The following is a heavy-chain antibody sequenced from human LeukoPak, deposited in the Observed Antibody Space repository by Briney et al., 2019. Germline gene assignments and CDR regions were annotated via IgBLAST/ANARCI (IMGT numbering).Heavy chain of an antibody. Sequence: ASVTVSCKASGYTFTGYYMHWVRQAPGQGLEWMGWINPNSGGTNYAQKFQGRVTMTRDTSISTAYMELSRLRSDDTAVYYCARGNTGSWIYYYFDYWGQGTLVTVSS. J-gene: IGHJ4*02. CDR3: ARGNTGSWIYYYFDY. D-gene: IGHD5-12*01. CDR1: GYTFTGYY. CDR2: INPNSGGT. V-gene: IGHV1-2*02.